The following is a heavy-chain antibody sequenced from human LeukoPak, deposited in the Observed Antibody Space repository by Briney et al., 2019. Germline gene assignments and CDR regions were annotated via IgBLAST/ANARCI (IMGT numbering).Heavy chain of an antibody. J-gene: IGHJ6*03. CDR1: GGSISSSNW. V-gene: IGHV4-4*02. D-gene: IGHD6-19*01. CDR2: IYHSGST. CDR3: ARGALGYSSGWDFYYMDV. Sequence: SETLSLTCAVSGGSISSSNWWSWVRQPPGKGLEWIGEIYHSGSTNYNPSLKSRVTISVDKSKNQFSLKLSSVTAADTAVYYCARGALGYSSGWDFYYMDVWGKGTTVTVSS.